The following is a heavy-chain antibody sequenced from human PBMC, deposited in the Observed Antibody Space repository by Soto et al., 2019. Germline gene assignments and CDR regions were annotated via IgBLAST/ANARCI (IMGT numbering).Heavy chain of an antibody. J-gene: IGHJ4*02. Sequence: AGESLKISCKGSGYSFISHWIGWVRQMPGKGLEWMGSIYPGDSDTRNSPSFHGQVTISADKSIGTAYLQWSSLKASDSAMYYCVRQGYGGTPVDYWGQGTLVTVSS. D-gene: IGHD4-17*01. CDR3: VRQGYGGTPVDY. CDR2: IYPGDSDT. CDR1: GYSFISHW. V-gene: IGHV5-51*01.